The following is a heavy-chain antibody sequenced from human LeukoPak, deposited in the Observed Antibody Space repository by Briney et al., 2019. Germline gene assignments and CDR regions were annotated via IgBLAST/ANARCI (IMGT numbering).Heavy chain of an antibody. CDR3: ARSRFYLDY. J-gene: IGHJ4*02. CDR2: IKQDGSEK. V-gene: IGHV3-7*01. CDR1: GFTFSSYW. Sequence: GGSLSLSCAASGFTFSSYWMSWVRQAPGKGLEWVANIKQDGSEKDHVDSVKGRFTISRDNAKNSLYLQLNSLRAEDTAVYYCARSRFYLDYWGQGTLVTVSS.